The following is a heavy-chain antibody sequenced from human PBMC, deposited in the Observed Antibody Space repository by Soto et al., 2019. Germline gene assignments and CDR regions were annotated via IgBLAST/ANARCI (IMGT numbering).Heavy chain of an antibody. D-gene: IGHD3-3*01. J-gene: IGHJ4*02. CDR2: MNPNSGNT. Sequence: GASVKVSCKASGGTFSSYAISWVRQAPGQGLEWMGWMNPNSGNTGYAQKFQGRVTMTRNTSISTAYMELSSLRSEDTAVYYCARVLYDFWSGYAYYFDYWGQGTLVTVSS. V-gene: IGHV1-8*02. CDR1: GGTFSSYA. CDR3: ARVLYDFWSGYAYYFDY.